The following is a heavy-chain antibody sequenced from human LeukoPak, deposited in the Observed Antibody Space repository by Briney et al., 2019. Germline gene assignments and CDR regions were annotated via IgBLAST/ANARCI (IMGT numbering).Heavy chain of an antibody. CDR2: INPNSGGT. CDR1: GYTFTGYY. Sequence: ASVKVSCKASGYTFTGYYIHWVRQAPGQGLEWMGWINPNSGGTNYIQEFQGRVTMTRDTSISTAYMELRRLRSDDTAVYYCARSTTPNENEYFEHWGQGTLVTVSS. CDR3: ARSTTPNENEYFEH. J-gene: IGHJ1*01. D-gene: IGHD2/OR15-2a*01. V-gene: IGHV1-2*02.